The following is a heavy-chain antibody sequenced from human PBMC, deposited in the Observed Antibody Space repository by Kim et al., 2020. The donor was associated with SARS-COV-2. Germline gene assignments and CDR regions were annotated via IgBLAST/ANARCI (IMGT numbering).Heavy chain of an antibody. CDR3: ARGGYQLLRFPFDY. J-gene: IGHJ4*02. CDR1: GGSFSGYY. V-gene: IGHV4-34*01. D-gene: IGHD2-2*01. CDR2: INHSGST. Sequence: SETLSLTCAVYGGSFSGYYWSWIRQPPGKGLEWIGEINHSGSTNYNPSLKSRVTISVDTSKNQFSLKLSSVTAADTAVYYCARGGYQLLRFPFDYWGQGTLVTVSS.